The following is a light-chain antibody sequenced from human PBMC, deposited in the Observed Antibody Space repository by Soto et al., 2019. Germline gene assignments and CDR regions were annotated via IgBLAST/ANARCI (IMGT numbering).Light chain of an antibody. CDR3: QQSYSSFRT. J-gene: IGKJ1*01. V-gene: IGKV1-39*01. CDR2: GAS. CDR1: QSISSY. Sequence: DIQMTQSPSSLSASVGDRVTITCRASQSISSYLNWYQQKPGKAPKLLIYGASSLQSGVPSRFSGSGSGTDFNLTISSLQPEDFATYYCQQSYSSFRTFGQVTKVEIK.